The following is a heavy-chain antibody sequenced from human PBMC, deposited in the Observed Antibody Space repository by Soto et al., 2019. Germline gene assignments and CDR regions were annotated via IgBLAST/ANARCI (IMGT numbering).Heavy chain of an antibody. J-gene: IGHJ4*02. CDR1: GYTFTDYY. V-gene: IGHV1-2*02. CDR2: INPNSGGT. Sequence: GASVKVSCKASGYTFTDYYIHWVLQAPGQGLEWMGWINPNSGGTDYAQKFQGRVTMTRDTSIITAYMELSRLRSDGTAVYYCARGYSGYDYFDYWGQGTLVTVSS. D-gene: IGHD5-12*01. CDR3: ARGYSGYDYFDY.